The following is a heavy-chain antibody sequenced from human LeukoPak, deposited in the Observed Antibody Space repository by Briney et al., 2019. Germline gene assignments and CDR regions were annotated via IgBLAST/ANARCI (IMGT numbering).Heavy chain of an antibody. CDR3: ARLGGLPTVTTRFYDMDV. Sequence: ASVKVSCKASGYTFTSYGISWVRQAPGQGLEWMGWISAYNGNTNYAQKLQGRVTMTTDTSTSTAYMELRSLRSDDTAVYYCARLGGLPTVTTRFYDMDVWGQGTTVTVSS. D-gene: IGHD4-17*01. CDR1: GYTFTSYG. CDR2: ISAYNGNT. V-gene: IGHV1-18*01. J-gene: IGHJ6*02.